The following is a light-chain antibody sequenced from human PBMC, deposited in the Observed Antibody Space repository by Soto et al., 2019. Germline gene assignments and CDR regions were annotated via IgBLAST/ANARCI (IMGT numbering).Light chain of an antibody. J-gene: IGLJ2*01. CDR1: SSDVGGYNY. CDR2: EVS. CDR3: SSYAGV. V-gene: IGLV2-8*01. Sequence: QSVLTQPPSASGSPGQSVTISCTGTSSDVGGYNYVSWYQQHPGKAPKLMIYEVSKRPSGVPDRFSGSKSGNTASLTVSGLQAEDEADYYCSSYAGVFGGGTKLTV.